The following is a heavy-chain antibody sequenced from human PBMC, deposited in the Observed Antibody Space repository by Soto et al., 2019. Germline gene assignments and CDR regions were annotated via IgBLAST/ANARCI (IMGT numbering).Heavy chain of an antibody. J-gene: IGHJ3*02. Sequence: ASVKVSCKASGYTFTGYYMHWVRQAPGQGLEWMGWISAYNGNTNYAQKFQGRVTMTTDTSTSTAYMELRSLRSDDTAVYYCARDHRYSSSWYRAFDIWGQGTMVTVSS. V-gene: IGHV1-18*04. CDR2: ISAYNGNT. CDR1: GYTFTGYY. D-gene: IGHD6-13*01. CDR3: ARDHRYSSSWYRAFDI.